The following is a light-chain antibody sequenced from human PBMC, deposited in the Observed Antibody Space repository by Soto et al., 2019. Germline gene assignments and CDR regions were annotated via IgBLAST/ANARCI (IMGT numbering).Light chain of an antibody. CDR3: QQYKTWLWT. J-gene: IGKJ1*01. CDR2: GAS. V-gene: IGKV3-15*01. CDR1: QSINAH. Sequence: EVVMTQSPATLSVSPGERVTLSCRASQSINAHLAWYQQKPGQAPRLLIHGASTRATGIPARFSGSGFGTDFILTISSLQSADFAAYYCQQYKTWLWTFGQRTKVE.